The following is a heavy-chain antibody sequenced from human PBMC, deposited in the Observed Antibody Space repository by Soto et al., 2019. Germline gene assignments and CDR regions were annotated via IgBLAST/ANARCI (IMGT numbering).Heavy chain of an antibody. D-gene: IGHD3-22*01. J-gene: IGHJ6*02. CDR1: GFTFSSYS. CDR2: ISSSSSYI. CDR3: ARDPHYYDSSGGIHYGMDV. V-gene: IGHV3-21*01. Sequence: GGSLRLSCAASGFTFSSYSMSWVRQAPGKGLEWVSSISSSSSYIYYADSVKGRFTISRDNAKNSLYLQMNSLRAEDTAVYYCARDPHYYDSSGGIHYGMDVWGQGTTVTVSS.